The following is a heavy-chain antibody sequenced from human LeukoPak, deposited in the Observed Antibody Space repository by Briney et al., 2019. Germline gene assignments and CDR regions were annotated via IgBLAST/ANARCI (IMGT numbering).Heavy chain of an antibody. CDR3: ALLEGAYYYGSGSYYRIDY. CDR1: GFTFSSYG. Sequence: GGSLRLSCAASGFTFSSYGMHWVRQAPGKGLEWVAFIRYDGSNKYYADSVKGRFTISRDNSKNTLYLQMNSLRAEDTAVYYCALLEGAYYYGSGSYYRIDYWGQGTLVTVSS. CDR2: IRYDGSNK. J-gene: IGHJ4*02. V-gene: IGHV3-30*02. D-gene: IGHD3-10*01.